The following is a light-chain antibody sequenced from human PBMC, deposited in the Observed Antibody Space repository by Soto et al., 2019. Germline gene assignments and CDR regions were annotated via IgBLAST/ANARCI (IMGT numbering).Light chain of an antibody. CDR1: SXDVGGHDY. CDR3: SSYSSTTLV. CDR2: EVR. Sequence: QSVLTQPASVSGSPGQSITISCTGTSXDVGGHDYVSWYQQHPGKAPKLIIYEVRNRPSGVSNRFSGSKSGNTASLTISGLQAEDEADYYCSSYSSTTLVFGTGTKFTVL. V-gene: IGLV2-14*01. J-gene: IGLJ1*01.